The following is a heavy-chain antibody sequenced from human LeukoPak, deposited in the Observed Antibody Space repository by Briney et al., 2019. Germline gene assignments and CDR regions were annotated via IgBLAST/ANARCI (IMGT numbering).Heavy chain of an antibody. D-gene: IGHD6-19*01. CDR2: MNPTSSNT. CDR1: GYTFTSFD. J-gene: IGHJ5*02. V-gene: IGHV1-8*01. CDR3: ARGRGGWYFDP. Sequence: ASVKVSYKASGYTFTSFDINWVRQASGQGLEWMGWMNPTSSNTGYVQKFQGRVTMTTNTSISTAYMELSSLRSEDTAVYYCARGRGGWYFDPWGQGTLVTVSS.